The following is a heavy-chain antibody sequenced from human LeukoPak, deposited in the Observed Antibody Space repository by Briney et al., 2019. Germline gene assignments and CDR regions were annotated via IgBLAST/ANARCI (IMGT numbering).Heavy chain of an antibody. V-gene: IGHV1-8*03. CDR3: AAATYYFGSGSYPFDK. Sequence: ASVKVSCKASGYTFTSYYMHWVRQAPGQGLEWMGWMNPNSGNTAYAQKFQGRVTITRNTSISTAYMELSSLRSEDTAVYYCAAATYYFGSGSYPFDKWGQGTLVTVSS. J-gene: IGHJ4*02. D-gene: IGHD3-10*01. CDR2: MNPNSGNT. CDR1: GYTFTSYY.